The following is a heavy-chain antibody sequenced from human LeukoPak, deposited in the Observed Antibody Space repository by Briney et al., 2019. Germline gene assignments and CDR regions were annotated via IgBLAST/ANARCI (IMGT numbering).Heavy chain of an antibody. CDR1: GGSFSGYY. D-gene: IGHD1/OR15-1a*01. CDR2: INHSGST. J-gene: IGHJ6*03. CDR3: ARARRPWNSYYYYYYMDV. Sequence: SETLSLTCAVYGGSFSGYYWSWIRQPPGKGLEWIGKINHSGSTNYNPSLKSRVTISVDTSKNQFSLKLSSVTAADTAVYYCARARRPWNSYYYYYYMDVWGKGTTVTVSS. V-gene: IGHV4-34*01.